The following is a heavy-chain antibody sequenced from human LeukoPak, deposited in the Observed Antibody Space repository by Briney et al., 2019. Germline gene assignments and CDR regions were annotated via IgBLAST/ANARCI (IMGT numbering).Heavy chain of an antibody. J-gene: IGHJ3*02. CDR3: ARSARVVTGDAFDI. D-gene: IGHD4-23*01. Sequence: PSETLSLTCTVSGGYISSGGYYWSWIRQHPGKGLEWIGYIYYSGSTYYNPSLKSRVTISVDTSKNQFSLKLSSVTAADTAVYYCARSARVVTGDAFDIWGQGTMVPVSS. CDR1: GGYISSGGYY. CDR2: IYYSGST. V-gene: IGHV4-31*03.